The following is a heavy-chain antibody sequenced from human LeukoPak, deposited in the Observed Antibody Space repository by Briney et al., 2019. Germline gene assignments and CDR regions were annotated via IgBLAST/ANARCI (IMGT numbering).Heavy chain of an antibody. CDR3: ARLGIAARWGDY. D-gene: IGHD6-6*01. Sequence: SETLSLTCTVSGGSISSYYWSWIRQPPGKGLEWIGYIYYSGSTYYNPSLKSRVTISVDTSKNQFSLKLSSVTAADTAVYYCARLGIAARWGDYWGQGTLVTVSS. J-gene: IGHJ4*02. V-gene: IGHV4-59*04. CDR2: IYYSGST. CDR1: GGSISSYY.